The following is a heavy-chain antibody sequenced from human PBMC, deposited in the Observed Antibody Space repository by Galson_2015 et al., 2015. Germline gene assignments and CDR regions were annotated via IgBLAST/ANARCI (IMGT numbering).Heavy chain of an antibody. D-gene: IGHD3-10*01. Sequence: PALVKPTQTLTLTCTFSGFSLSTSGVGVGWIRQPPGKALEWLALIYWDDDKRYSPSLKSRLTITKDTSKNQVVLTMTNMDPVDTATYYCAHAPDYDYGSGSYSNWFDPWGQGTLVTVSS. J-gene: IGHJ5*02. V-gene: IGHV2-5*02. CDR2: IYWDDDK. CDR3: AHAPDYDYGSGSYSNWFDP. CDR1: GFSLSTSGVG.